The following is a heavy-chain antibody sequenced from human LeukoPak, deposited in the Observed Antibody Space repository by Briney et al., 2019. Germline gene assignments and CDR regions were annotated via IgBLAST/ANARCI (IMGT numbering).Heavy chain of an antibody. Sequence: GGSLRLSCAASGFTFSSYWMSWVRQAPGKGLEWVANIKQDGSEKYYVDSVKGRFTISRDNAKNSLYLQMNSLRAEDTAVYYCARDLLAVTTVVTGGDYFDYWGQGTLVTVSS. CDR1: GFTFSSYW. CDR3: ARDLLAVTTVVTGGDYFDY. D-gene: IGHD4-23*01. CDR2: IKQDGSEK. V-gene: IGHV3-7*01. J-gene: IGHJ4*02.